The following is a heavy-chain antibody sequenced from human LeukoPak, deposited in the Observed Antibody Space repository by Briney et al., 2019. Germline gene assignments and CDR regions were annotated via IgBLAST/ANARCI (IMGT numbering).Heavy chain of an antibody. CDR2: ISYDGSNK. Sequence: VAVISYDGSNKYYADSVKGRFTISRDNSKNTLYLQMNSLRAEDTAVYYCAKRLGNLFDYWGQGTLVTVSS. CDR3: AKRLGNLFDY. D-gene: IGHD1-26*01. V-gene: IGHV3-30*18. J-gene: IGHJ4*01.